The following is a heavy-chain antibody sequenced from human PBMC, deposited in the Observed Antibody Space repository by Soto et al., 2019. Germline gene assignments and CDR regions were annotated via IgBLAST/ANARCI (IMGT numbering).Heavy chain of an antibody. CDR2: ISAYNGNT. CDR3: ARGEGAYCGGDCYLAIYNWFDP. V-gene: IGHV1-18*01. Sequence: QVQLVQSGAEVKKPGASVKVSCKASGYTFTSYGISWVRQAPGQGLEWMGWISAYNGNTNNAQKHQGRVTMTTDTSTSTAYMELRSLRSDDTAVYYCARGEGAYCGGDCYLAIYNWFDPWGQGTLVTVSS. CDR1: GYTFTSYG. D-gene: IGHD2-21*01. J-gene: IGHJ5*02.